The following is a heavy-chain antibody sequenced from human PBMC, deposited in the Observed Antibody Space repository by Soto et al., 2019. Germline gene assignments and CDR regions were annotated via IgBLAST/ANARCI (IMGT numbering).Heavy chain of an antibody. Sequence: GASVKVSCKASGGTFSSYAISWVRQAPGQGLEWMGGIIPIFGTANYAQKFQGRVTITADESTSTAYMELSSLRSEDTAVYYCARALEGRIAAAGFFDYWGQGTLVTVSS. CDR1: GGTFSSYA. CDR3: ARALEGRIAAAGFFDY. D-gene: IGHD6-13*01. CDR2: IIPIFGTA. V-gene: IGHV1-69*13. J-gene: IGHJ4*02.